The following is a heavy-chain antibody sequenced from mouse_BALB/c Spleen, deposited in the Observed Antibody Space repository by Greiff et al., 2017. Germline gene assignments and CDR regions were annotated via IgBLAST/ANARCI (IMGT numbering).Heavy chain of an antibody. CDR1: GFTFTDYY. V-gene: IGHV7-3*02. CDR2: IRNKANGYTT. CDR3: ARDKGTTVVADY. D-gene: IGHD1-1*01. J-gene: IGHJ2*01. Sequence: EVKVVESGGGLVQPGGSLRLSCATSGFTFTDYYMSWVRQPPGKALEWLGFIRNKANGYTTEYSASVKGRFTISRDNSQSILYLQMNTLRAEDSATYYCARDKGTTVVADYWGQGTTLTVSS.